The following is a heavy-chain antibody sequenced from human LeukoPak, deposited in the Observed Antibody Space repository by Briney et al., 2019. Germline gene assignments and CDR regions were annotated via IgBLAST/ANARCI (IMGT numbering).Heavy chain of an antibody. CDR2: ISSSSSYI. CDR1: GFTFSSYS. J-gene: IGHJ5*02. CDR3: ARDRSGWYNWFDP. V-gene: IGHV3-21*01. Sequence: PGGSLRLSCAASGFTFSSYSMNWVRQAPGKGLEWVSSISSSSSYIYYADSVKGRFTISRDNAKNSLYLQMNSLRAEDTAVYYCARDRSGWYNWFDPWGQGTLVTVPS. D-gene: IGHD6-19*01.